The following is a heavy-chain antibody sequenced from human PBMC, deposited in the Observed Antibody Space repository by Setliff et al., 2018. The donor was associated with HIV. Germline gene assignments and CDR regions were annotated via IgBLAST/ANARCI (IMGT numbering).Heavy chain of an antibody. D-gene: IGHD2-15*01. CDR2: MNPNTGVS. V-gene: IGHV1-8*01. CDR3: TTGLPLFCSGGSCLFDF. J-gene: IGHJ4*02. Sequence: GASVKVSCKASGHTFTNVDIHWLRRATGQGLEWMGWMNPNTGVSGYALKFQGRVTMIEDTSTDTAYMELSSLRSEDTAVYYCTTGLPLFCSGGSCLFDFWGQGTLVTVSS. CDR1: GHTFTNVD.